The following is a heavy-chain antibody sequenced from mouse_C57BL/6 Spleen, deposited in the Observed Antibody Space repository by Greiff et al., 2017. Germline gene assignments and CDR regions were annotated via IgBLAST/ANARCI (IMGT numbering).Heavy chain of an antibody. J-gene: IGHJ4*01. D-gene: IGHD2-2*01. CDR3: ARGGLPHAMDY. CDR2: FHPYNDDT. V-gene: IGHV1-47*01. Sequence: QVQLKQSGAELVKPGASVKMSCKASGYTFNTYPIEWMKQNHGKSLAWIGNFHPYNDDTKYNEKFQGKATLTVEKSSSTVDLELSRLTSDDSAVYYCARGGLPHAMDYWGQGTSVTVSS. CDR1: GYTFNTYP.